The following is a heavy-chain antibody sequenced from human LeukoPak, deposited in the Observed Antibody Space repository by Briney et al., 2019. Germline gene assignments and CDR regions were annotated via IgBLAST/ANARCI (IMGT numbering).Heavy chain of an antibody. D-gene: IGHD3-22*01. CDR3: ATVYYDSSGYYPFDY. CDR1: GYTLTELS. CDR2: FDPEDGET. Sequence: ASVKVSCKVSGYTLTELSMHWVRQAPGKGLEWMGGFDPEDGETIYAQKFQGRVTMTEDTSTDTAYMELSSLRSEDTAVYYCATVYYDSSGYYPFDYWGQGTLVTVPS. J-gene: IGHJ4*02. V-gene: IGHV1-24*01.